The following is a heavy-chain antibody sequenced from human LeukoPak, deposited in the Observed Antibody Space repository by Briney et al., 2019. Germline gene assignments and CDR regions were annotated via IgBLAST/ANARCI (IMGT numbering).Heavy chain of an antibody. D-gene: IGHD5-24*01. Sequence: SETLSLTCSVFGDSFNEYYWNWVRQPPGKGLQWIGYIYHNGNSNYNPSLKGRLTISVDTAKSQFSLKLTSVTAADTAVYYCARDGGLQSHFDYWGQGALVTVSS. J-gene: IGHJ4*02. CDR2: IYHNGNS. CDR1: GDSFNEYY. CDR3: ARDGGLQSHFDY. V-gene: IGHV4-59*01.